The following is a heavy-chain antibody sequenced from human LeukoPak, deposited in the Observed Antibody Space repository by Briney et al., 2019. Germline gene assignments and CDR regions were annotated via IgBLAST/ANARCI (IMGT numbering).Heavy chain of an antibody. J-gene: IGHJ6*03. CDR1: GYTFTGYY. D-gene: IGHD2-2*01. Sequence: ASVKVSCKASGYTFTGYYMHWVRQAPGQGLEWMGWINPNSGGTNYAQKFQGRVTMTRDTSISTAYMELSRLRSDDTAVYYCARDPIVVVPAAQPAYYYYMDVWGKGTTVTVSS. CDR3: ARDPIVVVPAAQPAYYYYMDV. CDR2: INPNSGGT. V-gene: IGHV1-2*02.